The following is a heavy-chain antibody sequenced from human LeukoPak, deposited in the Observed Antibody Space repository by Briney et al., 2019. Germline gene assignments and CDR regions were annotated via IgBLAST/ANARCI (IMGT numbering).Heavy chain of an antibody. CDR2: ISSSSSYI. CDR3: ARVGSGWTLDY. J-gene: IGHJ4*02. V-gene: IGHV3-21*01. Sequence: GGSLRLSCAASGFTFSSYWMHWVRQAPGKGLEWVSSISSSSSYIYYADSVRGRFTISRDDAKNSLYLQMNSLRAEDTAVYYCARVGSGWTLDYWGQGTLVTVSS. D-gene: IGHD6-19*01. CDR1: GFTFSSYW.